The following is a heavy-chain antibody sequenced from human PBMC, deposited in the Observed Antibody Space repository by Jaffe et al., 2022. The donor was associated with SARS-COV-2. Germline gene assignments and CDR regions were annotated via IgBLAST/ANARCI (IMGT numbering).Heavy chain of an antibody. D-gene: IGHD3-9*01. Sequence: QLQLQESGPGLVKPSETLSLTCTVSGGSISSSSYYWGWIRQPPGKGLEWIGSIYYSGSTYYNPSLKSRVTISVDTSKNQFSLKLSSVTAADTAVYYCARHDYDILTPGGYYYYYGMDVWGQGTTVTVSS. J-gene: IGHJ6*02. CDR3: ARHDYDILTPGGYYYYYGMDV. V-gene: IGHV4-39*01. CDR1: GGSISSSSYY. CDR2: IYYSGST.